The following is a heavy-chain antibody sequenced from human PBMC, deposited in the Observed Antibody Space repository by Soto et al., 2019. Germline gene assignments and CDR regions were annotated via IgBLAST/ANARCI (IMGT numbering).Heavy chain of an antibody. CDR1: GYTFTSYG. J-gene: IGHJ4*02. V-gene: IGHV1-18*04. CDR2: ISTFHGNT. D-gene: IGHD3-22*01. CDR3: ARDTYDTTGYTPDY. Sequence: ASVKVSCKASGYTFTSYGISWVRQAPGQGLEWMGWISTFHGNTNYAQKFQGSVTMTTDTSTSTAYMELRSLTSDDTAIYYCARDTYDTTGYTPDYWGQGTLVTVSS.